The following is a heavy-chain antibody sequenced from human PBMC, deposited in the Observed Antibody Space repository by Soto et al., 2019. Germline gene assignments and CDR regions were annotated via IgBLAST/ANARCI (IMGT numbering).Heavy chain of an antibody. V-gene: IGHV4-30-4*01. CDR2: IDYSGST. Sequence: PSGTLSLTCTVSGDSISNSDYYWNWIRQSPGKGLEWIASIDYSGSTYYNPSLKSRVVISADTSKNLFSLKLRSVTAADTALYFCARDGPHYYGFDVWGQGTTVTVSS. CDR1: GDSISNSDYY. J-gene: IGHJ6*02. CDR3: ARDGPHYYGFDV.